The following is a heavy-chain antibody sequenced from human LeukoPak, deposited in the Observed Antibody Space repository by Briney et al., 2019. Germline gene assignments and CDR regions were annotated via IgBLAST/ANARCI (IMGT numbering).Heavy chain of an antibody. V-gene: IGHV3-11*06. CDR1: GFTFSDYY. CDR3: ARVSVGNNYGSGSYDN. D-gene: IGHD3-10*01. J-gene: IGHJ4*02. Sequence: PGGSLRLSCAASGFTFSDYYMSWIREAPGKGLEWLSLITSSSSSTYYADSVKGRFTISRDNAKNSLYLQMNSLRAEDTAVYYCARVSVGNNYGSGSYDNWGQGTLVTVSS. CDR2: ITSSSSST.